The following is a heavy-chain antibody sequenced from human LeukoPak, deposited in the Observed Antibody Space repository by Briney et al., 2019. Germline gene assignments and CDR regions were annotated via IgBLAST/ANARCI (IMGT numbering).Heavy chain of an antibody. J-gene: IGHJ4*02. CDR3: ARLRYSSGWYYFDY. CDR1: GFTFSSYW. V-gene: IGHV3-74*01. Sequence: PGGSLRLSCAASGFTFSSYWMLWVRQAPGKGLVWVSRINSDGSSTSYADSVKGQFTISRDNAKNTLYLQMNSLSAEDTAVYYCARLRYSSGWYYFDYWGQGTLVTVSS. D-gene: IGHD6-19*01. CDR2: INSDGSST.